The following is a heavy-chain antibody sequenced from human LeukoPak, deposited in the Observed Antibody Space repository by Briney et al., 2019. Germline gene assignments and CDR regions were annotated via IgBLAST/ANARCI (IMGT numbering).Heavy chain of an antibody. CDR1: GFTFSSYA. J-gene: IGHJ4*02. Sequence: GGSLRLSCSASGFTFSSYAMHWVRQAPGKGLEYVSAISSNGGSTYYADSVKGRFTISRDNSKNTLYLQMSSLRAEDTAVYYCARDLLLWFGELSGDSDYWGRGTLVTVSS. CDR2: ISSNGGST. D-gene: IGHD3-10*01. V-gene: IGHV3-64D*06. CDR3: ARDLLLWFGELSGDSDY.